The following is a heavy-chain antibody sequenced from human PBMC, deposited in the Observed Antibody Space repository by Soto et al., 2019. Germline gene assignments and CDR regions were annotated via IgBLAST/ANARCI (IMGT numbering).Heavy chain of an antibody. D-gene: IGHD2-21*02. CDR3: ARRLTPSVTAMGY. CDR1: GFTFSDYA. Sequence: QVQLVESGGGVVQPGRSLRLSCSASGFTFSDYAINWVRQAPGKGLEWVASISGDGINKYIADSVKGRFIISRDNSKNAVRLQMSSLGPEDPAVYYCARRLTPSVTAMGYWGQGTLVTVSS. V-gene: IGHV3-30-3*01. J-gene: IGHJ4*02. CDR2: ISGDGINK.